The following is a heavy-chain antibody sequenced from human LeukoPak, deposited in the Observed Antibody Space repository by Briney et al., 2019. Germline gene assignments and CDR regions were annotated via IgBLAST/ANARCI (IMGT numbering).Heavy chain of an antibody. J-gene: IGHJ4*02. D-gene: IGHD6-19*01. CDR3: ATASSGWYEPIDY. CDR2: ISAYNGNT. V-gene: IGHV1-18*01. CDR1: GYTFTSCG. Sequence: ASVKVSCKASGYTFTSCGISWVRQAPGQGPEWMGWISAYNGNTNYAQKLQGRVTMTTDTSTSTAYMELRSLTSDDTAVYYCATASSGWYEPIDYWGQGTLVTVSS.